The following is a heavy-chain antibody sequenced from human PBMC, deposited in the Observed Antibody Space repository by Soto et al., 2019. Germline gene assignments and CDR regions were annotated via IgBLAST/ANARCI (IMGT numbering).Heavy chain of an antibody. CDR3: AKDKHSSGHDY. CDR1: GFTFSSYG. CDR2: ISYDGSNK. D-gene: IGHD6-19*01. V-gene: IGHV3-30*18. Sequence: GGSLRLSCAASGFTFSSYGMHWVRQAPGKGLEWVAVISYDGSNKYYADSVKGRFTISRDNSKNTLYLQMNSLRAEDTAVYYCAKDKHSSGHDYWGQGTLVTVPQ. J-gene: IGHJ4*02.